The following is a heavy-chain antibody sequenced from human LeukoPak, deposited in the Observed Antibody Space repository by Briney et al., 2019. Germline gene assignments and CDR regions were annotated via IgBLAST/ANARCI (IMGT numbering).Heavy chain of an antibody. D-gene: IGHD3-9*01. CDR1: GFTFSSHA. V-gene: IGHV3-23*01. J-gene: IGHJ3*02. CDR3: AKDTHHAPRYFDWDDAFDI. CDR2: ISGSGGST. Sequence: GGSLRLSCAASGFTFSSHAMSWVRQAPGKGLEWVSAISGSGGSTYYADSVKGRFTISRDNSKNTLYLQMNSLRAEDTAVYYCAKDTHHAPRYFDWDDAFDIWGQGTMVTVSS.